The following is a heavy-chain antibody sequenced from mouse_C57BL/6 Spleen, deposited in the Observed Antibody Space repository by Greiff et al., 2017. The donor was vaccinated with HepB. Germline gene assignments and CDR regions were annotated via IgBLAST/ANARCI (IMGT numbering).Heavy chain of an antibody. CDR3: ARDRGGLRRLFDY. D-gene: IGHD2-4*01. CDR1: GFTFSSYA. V-gene: IGHV5-4*01. CDR2: ISDGGSYT. Sequence: EVKVVESGGGLVKPGGSLKLSCAASGFTFSSYAMSWVRQTPEKRLEWVATISDGGSYTYYPDNVKGRFTISRDNAKNNLYLQMSHLKSEDTAMYYCARDRGGLRRLFDYWGQGTTLTVSS. J-gene: IGHJ2*01.